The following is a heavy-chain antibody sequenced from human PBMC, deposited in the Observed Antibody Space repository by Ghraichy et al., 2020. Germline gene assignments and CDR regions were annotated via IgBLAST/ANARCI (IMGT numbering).Heavy chain of an antibody. D-gene: IGHD6-13*01. CDR2: ISAYNGNT. Sequence: ASVKVSCKASGYTFTNYGISWVRQAPGQGLEWMGWISAYNGNTNSAQNFQGRVTMTTDAMTATAYMELRSLRLDDTAMYYCARDQIVSIPAATIETNNWLDPWGQGTLVIVS. CDR1: GYTFTNYG. CDR3: ARDQIVSIPAATIETNNWLDP. J-gene: IGHJ5*02. V-gene: IGHV1-18*01.